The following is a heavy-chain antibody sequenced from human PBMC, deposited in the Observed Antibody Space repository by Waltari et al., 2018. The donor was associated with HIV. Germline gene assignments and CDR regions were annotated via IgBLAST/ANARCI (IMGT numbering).Heavy chain of an antibody. J-gene: IGHJ6*02. Sequence: EVQLVQSGAEVKKPGESLKISCKGSGYSFTSYWIGWVRQMPGKGREWMGIIYPGDSDTRYSPSFQGQVTISADKSISTAYLQWSSLKASDTAMYYCARGPNPMDYYYGMDVWGQGTTVTVSS. V-gene: IGHV5-51*01. CDR3: ARGPNPMDYYYGMDV. CDR1: GYSFTSYW. CDR2: IYPGDSDT.